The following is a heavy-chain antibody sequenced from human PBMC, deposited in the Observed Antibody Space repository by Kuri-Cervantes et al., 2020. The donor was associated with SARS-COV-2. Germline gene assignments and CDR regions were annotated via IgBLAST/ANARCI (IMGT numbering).Heavy chain of an antibody. CDR3: ARSTPFRRLVVISQGGAFDI. V-gene: IGHV3-30*03. CDR2: ISYDGSNK. CDR1: GLTFSNYA. J-gene: IGHJ3*02. Sequence: GESLKISCAASGLTFSNYAMHWVRQAPGKGLEWVAVISYDGSNKYYADSMKGRFTISRDNSKNTLYLQMNSLRTEDTAVYYCARSTPFRRLVVISQGGAFDIWGQGTMVTVSS. D-gene: IGHD3-22*01.